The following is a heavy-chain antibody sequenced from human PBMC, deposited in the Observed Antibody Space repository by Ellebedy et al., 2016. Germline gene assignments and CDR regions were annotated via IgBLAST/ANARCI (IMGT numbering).Heavy chain of an antibody. CDR2: SKNKINSYTT. J-gene: IGHJ4*02. CDR1: GFTFSSYS. Sequence: LSLTCAASGFTFSSYSMSWVRQAPGKGLEWVGRSKNKINSYTTEYAASVQGRFTISRDDSRKSVDLQMNSLKTEDTAVYYCALHWGVGGRGRNWGQGTLVTVSS. D-gene: IGHD2-15*01. CDR3: ALHWGVGGRGRN. V-gene: IGHV3-72*01.